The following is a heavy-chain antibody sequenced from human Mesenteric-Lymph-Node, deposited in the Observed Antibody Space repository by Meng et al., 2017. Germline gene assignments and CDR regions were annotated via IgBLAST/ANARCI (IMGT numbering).Heavy chain of an antibody. V-gene: IGHV1-24*01. Sequence: SVKVSCKVSGYTLTELSMHWVRQAPGKGLEWMGGFDPEDGETIYAQKFQGRVTMTEDTSTDTAYMELSSLRSEDTAVYYCATLGYCSGGSCYDYYYYGMDVWGQGTTVTVSS. CDR2: FDPEDGET. J-gene: IGHJ6*02. CDR1: GYTLTELS. D-gene: IGHD2-15*01. CDR3: ATLGYCSGGSCYDYYYYGMDV.